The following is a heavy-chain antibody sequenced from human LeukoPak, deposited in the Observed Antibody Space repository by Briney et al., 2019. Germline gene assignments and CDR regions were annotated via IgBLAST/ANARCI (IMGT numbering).Heavy chain of an antibody. J-gene: IGHJ4*02. CDR2: MRYSGST. Sequence: PSETLSLTCTVSGGSISSYYWSWIRQPPGKGLEWIGYMRYSGSTNYNPSLKSRVTISVDTSKNQFSLKLSSVTAADTAVYYCAGGARCSGGNCYGYYYFDYWGQGTLVTVSS. D-gene: IGHD2-15*01. CDR3: AGGARCSGGNCYGYYYFDY. CDR1: GGSISSYY. V-gene: IGHV4-59*01.